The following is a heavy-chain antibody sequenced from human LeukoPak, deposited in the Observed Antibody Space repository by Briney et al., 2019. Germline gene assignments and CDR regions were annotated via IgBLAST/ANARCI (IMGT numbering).Heavy chain of an antibody. CDR2: ISSSSSTI. V-gene: IGHV3-48*01. CDR3: ARVKVDTAMVYPTWYFDL. D-gene: IGHD5-18*01. J-gene: IGHJ2*01. CDR1: GFTFSSYS. Sequence: GGSLRLSCAASGFTFSSYSMNWVRQAPGKGLEWVSYISSSSSTIYYADSVKGRFTISRDNAKNSLYLQMNSLRAEDTAVYYCARVKVDTAMVYPTWYFDLWGRGTLVTVSS.